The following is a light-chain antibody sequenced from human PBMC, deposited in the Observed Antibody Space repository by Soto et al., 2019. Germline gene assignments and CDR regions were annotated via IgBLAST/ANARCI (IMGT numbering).Light chain of an antibody. Sequence: DIQMTQTPSTLSASLGDRVTITCRASQSISNRLAWYQQKPGKAPKVVIYDASNLESGVPSRFSGSGSGTDFTLTISSLQPEDFATYYCQQSYSTPITFGQGTRLEIK. J-gene: IGKJ5*01. CDR2: DAS. V-gene: IGKV1-5*01. CDR1: QSISNR. CDR3: QQSYSTPIT.